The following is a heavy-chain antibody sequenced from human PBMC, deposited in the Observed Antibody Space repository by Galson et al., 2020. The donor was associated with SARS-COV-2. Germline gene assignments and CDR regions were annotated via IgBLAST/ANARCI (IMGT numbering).Heavy chain of an antibody. CDR1: GFSLSTSGVG. CDR2: IYLDDDK. D-gene: IGHD6-13*01. V-gene: IGHV2-5*02. J-gene: IGHJ4*02. CDR3: AHRQAAAAGTPYFDY. Sequence: SGPTLVKPTQTLTLTCTFPGFSLSTSGVGVGWIRQPQGKALEWLALIYLDDDKRYSPSLKSRLTITKDTSKNQVVLTMTNMDPVDTATYYCAHRQAAAAGTPYFDYWGQGTLVTVSA.